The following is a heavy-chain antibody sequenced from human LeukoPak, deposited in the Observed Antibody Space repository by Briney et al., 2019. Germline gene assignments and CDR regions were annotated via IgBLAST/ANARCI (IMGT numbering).Heavy chain of an antibody. V-gene: IGHV4-34*01. CDR3: ARHPHDYGSGKTRASWFDP. CDR2: INHSGST. CDR1: GGSISTYY. J-gene: IGHJ5*02. Sequence: SETLSLTCTVSGGSISTYYWNWIRQPPGKGLEWIGEINHSGSTNYNPSLKSRVTISVDTSKNQFSLKLSSVTAADTAVYYCARHPHDYGSGKTRASWFDPWGQGTLVTVSS. D-gene: IGHD3-10*01.